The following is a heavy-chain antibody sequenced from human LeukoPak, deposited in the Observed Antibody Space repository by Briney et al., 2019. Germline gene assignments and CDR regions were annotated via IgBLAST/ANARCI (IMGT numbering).Heavy chain of an antibody. J-gene: IGHJ4*02. Sequence: GGSLRLSCAASGFTFSSHGMNWVRQAPGKGLEWVSGSSSIGGRTYYADSVKGRFTVTRDNSRNTLHLQMNSLTVEDTAIYYCAKATGTLGNWGQGTLVTVSA. CDR3: AKATGTLGN. CDR2: SSSIGGRT. CDR1: GFTFSSHG. V-gene: IGHV3-23*01. D-gene: IGHD1-1*01.